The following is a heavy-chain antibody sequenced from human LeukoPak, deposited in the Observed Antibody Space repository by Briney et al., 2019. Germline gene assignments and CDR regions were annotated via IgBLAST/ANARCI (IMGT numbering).Heavy chain of an antibody. CDR2: IYHSGST. D-gene: IGHD5-18*01. Sequence: SETLSLTCTVSGGSFSNSPYYWGWIRQPPGKGLEWIGTIYHSGSTYYNPSLKSRVTISVDTSKNQFSLKLSPVTAADTAVYYCARASWRQLWLLDYWGQGTLVTVSS. CDR1: GGSFSNSPYY. V-gene: IGHV4-39*01. J-gene: IGHJ4*02. CDR3: ARASWRQLWLLDY.